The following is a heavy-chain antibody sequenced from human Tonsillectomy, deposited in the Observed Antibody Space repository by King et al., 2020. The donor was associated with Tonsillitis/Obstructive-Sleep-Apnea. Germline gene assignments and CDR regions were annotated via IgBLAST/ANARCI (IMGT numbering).Heavy chain of an antibody. J-gene: IGHJ1*01. CDR1: GFSLSTSGMC. CDR2: MDWDDDK. Sequence: VTLQESGPALVKPTQTLTLTCTFSGFSLSTSGMCVSWIRQPPGKALEWLARMDWDDDKYYNTSLKTRLTISKDTSKNQVVLTMTNMDPVDTATYYCAAGIAAGGTAYFQHWGQGTLVTVSS. V-gene: IGHV2-70*15. D-gene: IGHD6-13*01. CDR3: AAGIAAGGTAYFQH.